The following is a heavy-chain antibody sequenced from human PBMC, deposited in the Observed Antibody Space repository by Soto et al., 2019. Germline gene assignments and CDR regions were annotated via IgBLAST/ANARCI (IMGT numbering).Heavy chain of an antibody. J-gene: IGHJ6*02. CDR3: ARKDSFGDYYYYGMDV. D-gene: IGHD5-18*01. V-gene: IGHV5-10-1*01. Sequence: KLSCKGSGYSFTSYWISWVRQMPGKGLEWMGRIDPSDSYTNYSPSFQGHVTISADKSISTAYLQWSSLKASDTAMYYCARKDSFGDYYYYGMDVWGQGTTVTVSS. CDR1: GYSFTSYW. CDR2: IDPSDSYT.